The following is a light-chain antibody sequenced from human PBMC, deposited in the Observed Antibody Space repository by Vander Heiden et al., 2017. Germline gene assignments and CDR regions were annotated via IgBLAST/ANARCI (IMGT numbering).Light chain of an antibody. CDR3: VQGRHWPIT. V-gene: IGKV2-30*02. Sequence: DFVLTQSPLSLPVTLRQPASIPCRSSQSLVHTDVNTFLHWFQQRPGQSPRRLIYQVSNREPGVPDRFSGSGSDTDFALKISRVEAEDVGIYYCVQGRHWPITFGQGTRLEIK. CDR2: QVS. J-gene: IGKJ5*01. CDR1: QSLVHTDVNTF.